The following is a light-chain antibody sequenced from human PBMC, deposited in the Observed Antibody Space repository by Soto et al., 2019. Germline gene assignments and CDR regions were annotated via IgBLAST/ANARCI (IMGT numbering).Light chain of an antibody. CDR1: SSDVGGYNY. V-gene: IGLV2-14*03. J-gene: IGLJ1*01. Sequence: QSALTQPASVSGSPGQSITFSCTGTSSDVGGYNYVSWYQQHLGKAPKLMIYDVTNRPSGVSDRFSGSKSGNTASLTISGLQAEDEADYYCCSYTSSSTYVFGTGTKVTVL. CDR3: CSYTSSSTYV. CDR2: DVT.